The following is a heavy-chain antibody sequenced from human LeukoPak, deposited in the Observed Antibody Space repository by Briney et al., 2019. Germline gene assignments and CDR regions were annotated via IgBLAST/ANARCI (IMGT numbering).Heavy chain of an antibody. D-gene: IGHD3-10*01. V-gene: IGHV3-23*01. Sequence: QSGGSLRLSCAASGFTFSSYAMSWVRQAPGKGLEWVSAISGSGGSTYYADSVKGRFTISRDNSKNTLYLQMNSLRAEDTAVYYCATPGNYYGSGTRPFDYWGQGTLVTVSS. CDR1: GFTFSSYA. CDR2: ISGSGGST. CDR3: ATPGNYYGSGTRPFDY. J-gene: IGHJ4*02.